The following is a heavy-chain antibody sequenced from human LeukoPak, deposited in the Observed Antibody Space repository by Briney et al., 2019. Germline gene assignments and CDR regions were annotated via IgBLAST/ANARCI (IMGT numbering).Heavy chain of an antibody. V-gene: IGHV3-21*01. CDR2: ISSSGSYI. D-gene: IGHD6-13*01. CDR1: GFTFNSYA. CDR3: ARVEEAAAFNP. J-gene: IGHJ5*02. Sequence: GGSLRLSCAASGFTFNSYAMSWVRQAPGKGLEWVSSISSSGSYIYYADSVKGRYTISRDNAKNSLYLQMNSLRAEDTAVYYCARVEEAAAFNPWGQGTLVTVSS.